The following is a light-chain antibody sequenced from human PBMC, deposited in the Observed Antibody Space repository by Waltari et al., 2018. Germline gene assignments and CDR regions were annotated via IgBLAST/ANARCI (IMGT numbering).Light chain of an antibody. Sequence: IVLTQSPGTLSLSPGERATLSCRTSQSVSSTYIAWYQQKPGPTPRLLIYGASNRATGIPDRFSGSGSGTDFTLAISRLEPEDSAVYYCQQYVSSPLTFGGGTKVEIK. CDR3: QQYVSSPLT. J-gene: IGKJ4*02. V-gene: IGKV3-20*01. CDR2: GAS. CDR1: QSVSSTY.